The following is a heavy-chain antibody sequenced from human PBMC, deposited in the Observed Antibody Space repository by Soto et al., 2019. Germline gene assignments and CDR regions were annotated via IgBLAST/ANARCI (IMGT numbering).Heavy chain of an antibody. J-gene: IGHJ6*02. D-gene: IGHD3-16*02. Sequence: GGSLRLSCAASGFTFSSYSMNWVRQAPGKGLEWVSSISSSSSYIYYADSVKGRFTVSRDNAKNSLYLQMNSLRAEDTAVYYCATLSGPYYYYYGMDVWGQGTTVTVSS. V-gene: IGHV3-21*01. CDR2: ISSSSSYI. CDR3: ATLSGPYYYYYGMDV. CDR1: GFTFSSYS.